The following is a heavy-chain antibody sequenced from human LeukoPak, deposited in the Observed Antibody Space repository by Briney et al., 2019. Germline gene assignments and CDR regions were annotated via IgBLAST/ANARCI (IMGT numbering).Heavy chain of an antibody. CDR3: ATNGYYCMDV. V-gene: IGHV4-38-2*02. Sequence: SETLSLTCTVSGYPISSGYYWGWIRQPPGKWLEWIGSIYHSGSTYYNPSLKSRVTISVDTSKNQFSLKLSSLTAADTAVYYCATNGYYCMDVWGKGTTVTVSS. D-gene: IGHD2-8*01. CDR2: IYHSGST. J-gene: IGHJ6*03. CDR1: GYPISSGYY.